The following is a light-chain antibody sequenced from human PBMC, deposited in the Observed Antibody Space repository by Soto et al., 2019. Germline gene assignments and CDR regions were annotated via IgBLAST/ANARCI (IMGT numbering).Light chain of an antibody. CDR1: QSVSSRC. Sequence: EIVLTQSPGTLSLSPGERVTLYCRASQSVSSRCLAWYQQKVGQAPRLLIYDASNRATGISDRFSGSGSGTDFTLTISRVEPEDLAVYYCQQYGSSPLTFGGGTKVELK. J-gene: IGKJ4*01. V-gene: IGKV3-20*01. CDR3: QQYGSSPLT. CDR2: DAS.